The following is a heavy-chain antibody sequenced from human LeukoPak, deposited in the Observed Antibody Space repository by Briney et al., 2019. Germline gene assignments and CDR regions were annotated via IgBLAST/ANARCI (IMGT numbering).Heavy chain of an antibody. CDR2: INHSGST. V-gene: IGHV4-34*01. CDR3: AISGAGYSSGSLSYFDY. Sequence: SETLSLTCAVYGGSFSGYYWSWIRQPPGKGLEWIGEINHSGSTNYNPSLKSRVTISVDTSKNQFSLKLNSVTAADTAVYYCAISGAGYSSGSLSYFDYWGQGTLVTVSS. D-gene: IGHD6-19*01. J-gene: IGHJ4*02. CDR1: GGSFSGYY.